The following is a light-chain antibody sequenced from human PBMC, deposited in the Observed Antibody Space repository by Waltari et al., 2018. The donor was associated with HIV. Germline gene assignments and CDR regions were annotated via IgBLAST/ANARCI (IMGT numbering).Light chain of an antibody. CDR1: SSDVGGYNY. CDR3: SSYTSSSTRV. V-gene: IGLV2-14*03. Sequence: QSALTQPASVSGSPGQSITISCTGTSSDVGGYNYVSWYQRQPGKAPKLMIYGVNNRPSGGSNRFPGAKAGNTASLTISGLQAEDEADYYCSSYTSSSTRVFGGGTKVTVL. J-gene: IGLJ3*02. CDR2: GVN.